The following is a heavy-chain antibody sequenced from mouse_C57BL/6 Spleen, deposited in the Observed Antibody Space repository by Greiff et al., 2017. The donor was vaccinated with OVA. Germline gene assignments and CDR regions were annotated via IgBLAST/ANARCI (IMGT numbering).Heavy chain of an antibody. CDR3: ARYDGYSNGYFDV. V-gene: IGHV5-4*03. D-gene: IGHD2-3*01. CDR2: ISDGGSYT. J-gene: IGHJ1*03. Sequence: EVKLVESGGGLVKPGGSLKLSCAASGFTFSSYAMSWVRQTPEKRLEWVATISDGGSYTYYPDNVKGRFTISRDNAKNNLYLQMSHLKSEDTAMYYCARYDGYSNGYFDVWGTGTTVTVAS. CDR1: GFTFSSYA.